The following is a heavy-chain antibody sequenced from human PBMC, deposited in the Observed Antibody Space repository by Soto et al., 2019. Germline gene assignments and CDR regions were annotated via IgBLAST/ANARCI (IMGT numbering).Heavy chain of an antibody. V-gene: IGHV3-53*01. D-gene: IGHD3-3*01. CDR2: VYIDGTT. CDR1: GLSVTDTY. Sequence: GGSLRLSCAASGLSVTDTYMSWVRQAPGKGLEWVSVVYIDGTTNYADSVKGRFTISRDNSRNTVYLQVNSLRAEDTAMYYCAREPLWSGPLPLDAFDVWGQGTKVTVSS. J-gene: IGHJ3*01. CDR3: AREPLWSGPLPLDAFDV.